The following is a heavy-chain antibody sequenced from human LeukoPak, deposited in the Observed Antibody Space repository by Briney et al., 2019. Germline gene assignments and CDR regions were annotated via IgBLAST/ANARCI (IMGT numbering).Heavy chain of an antibody. CDR3: ARGGPGNNGSRKGHNWFDP. D-gene: IGHD1-14*01. Sequence: SETLSLTCAVYGGSFSGYYWSWIRQPPGKGLEWIGEINHSGSTNYNPSLKSRVTISVDTSKNQFSLKLSSVTAADTAVYYCARGGPGNNGSRKGHNWFDPWGQGTLVTVSS. V-gene: IGHV4-34*01. CDR1: GGSFSGYY. CDR2: INHSGST. J-gene: IGHJ5*02.